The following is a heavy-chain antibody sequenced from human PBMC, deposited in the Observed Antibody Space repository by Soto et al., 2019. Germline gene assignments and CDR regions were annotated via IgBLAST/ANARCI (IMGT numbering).Heavy chain of an antibody. D-gene: IGHD7-27*01. J-gene: IGHJ4*02. CDR1: GFTFSIFA. Sequence: GGSLRLSCAAPGFTFSIFAMSWVRQSPGKGLEWVSTISGSGGSTYYADAVKGRFSISRDNSMGTLYLQMKSLRVEDTAIYYCAKEFPLGSTVYLGYCGQGTLVPAS. V-gene: IGHV3-23*01. CDR2: ISGSGGST. CDR3: AKEFPLGSTVYLGY.